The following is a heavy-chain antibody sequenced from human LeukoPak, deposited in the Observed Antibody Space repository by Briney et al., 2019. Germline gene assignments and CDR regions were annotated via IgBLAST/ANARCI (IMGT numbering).Heavy chain of an antibody. V-gene: IGHV3-11*05. CDR2: ISSSSSYT. D-gene: IGHD1-26*01. CDR3: AKDLGRYRNNFFDY. J-gene: IGHJ4*02. Sequence: TGGSLRLSCAASGFTFSDYYMSWIRQAPGKGLEWVSYISSSSSYTNYADSVKGRFTISRDNAKNSLYLQMNSLRADDTAVYYCAKDLGRYRNNFFDYWGQGNLVTVSS. CDR1: GFTFSDYY.